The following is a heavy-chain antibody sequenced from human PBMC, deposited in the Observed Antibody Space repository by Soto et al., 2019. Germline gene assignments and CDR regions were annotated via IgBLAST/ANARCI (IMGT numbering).Heavy chain of an antibody. V-gene: IGHV4-34*01. D-gene: IGHD1-1*01. Sequence: SETLSLTCAVYGGSFSGYYWSWIRHPPGKGLEWIGEITHSGSTNYNPSLKSRVTISVDTSKNQFSLKLSSVTAADTAVYYCARLSWNDFYYFDYWGQGTLVTVSS. CDR2: ITHSGST. CDR3: ARLSWNDFYYFDY. CDR1: GGSFSGYY. J-gene: IGHJ4*02.